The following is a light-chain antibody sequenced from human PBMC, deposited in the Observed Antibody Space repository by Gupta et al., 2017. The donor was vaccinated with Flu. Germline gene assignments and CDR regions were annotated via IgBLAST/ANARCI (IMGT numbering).Light chain of an antibody. CDR3: QQADSYSLT. V-gene: IGKV1-5*03. CDR1: QSLTSW. Sequence: PSTLSAYVGDRVTITCRASQSLTSWLAWYQQKPGKAPKLLIYKASNLESGVPSRFSGSGSGTEFTLTISSLQPDDFATYYCQQADSYSLTFGGGTKVEIK. CDR2: KAS. J-gene: IGKJ4*01.